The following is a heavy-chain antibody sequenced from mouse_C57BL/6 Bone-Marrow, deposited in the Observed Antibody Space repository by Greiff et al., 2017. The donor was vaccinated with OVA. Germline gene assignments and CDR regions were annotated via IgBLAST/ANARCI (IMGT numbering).Heavy chain of an antibody. V-gene: IGHV1-55*01. CDR1: GYTFPSYW. D-gene: IGHD2-3*01. CDR2: ISPGSGST. J-gene: IGHJ3*01. Sequence: QVQLQQPGAELVKPGASVKMSCKASGYTFPSYWITWVKQRPGQGLEWIGDISPGSGSTNYNEKFKSKATLTVDTSSSTAYMQLSSLTSEDSAVYYCASEGGYDGYFRLAYWGQGTLVTVSA. CDR3: ASEGGYDGYFRLAY.